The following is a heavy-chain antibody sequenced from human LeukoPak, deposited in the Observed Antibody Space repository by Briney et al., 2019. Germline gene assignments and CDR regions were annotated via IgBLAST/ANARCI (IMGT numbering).Heavy chain of an antibody. D-gene: IGHD3-3*01. J-gene: IGHJ5*02. CDR2: INPSSGST. CDR3: AREALTIFALVRTQTTKSPHRFDP. CDR1: GYTFTSYH. V-gene: IGHV1-46*01. Sequence: ASVKVSCKASGYTFTSYHMHWVRQAPGQGLEWMGIINPSSGSTNYAQKFQGRVTMTRDVSTTTVYMDLSSLRSDDTAVYYCAREALTIFALVRTQTTKSPHRFDPWGQGTLVTVSS.